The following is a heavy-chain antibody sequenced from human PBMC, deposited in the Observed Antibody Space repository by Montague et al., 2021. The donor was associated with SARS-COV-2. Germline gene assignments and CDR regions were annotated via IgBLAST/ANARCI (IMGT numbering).Heavy chain of an antibody. D-gene: IGHD2-15*01. Sequence: SETLSLTCTVSGGSISSFYWSWFRQPPGKGLEWIGYIPDSGSTNYNPSLTSRVTMSVDTSKNQFSLKVNPVTVADTAVYYCARHYSATLPAVYWGQGTLVTVSS. CDR3: ARHYSATLPAVY. CDR2: IPDSGST. V-gene: IGHV4-59*08. J-gene: IGHJ4*02. CDR1: GGSISSFY.